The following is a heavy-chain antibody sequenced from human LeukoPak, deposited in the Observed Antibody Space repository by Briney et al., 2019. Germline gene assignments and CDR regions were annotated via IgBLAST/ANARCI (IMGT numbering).Heavy chain of an antibody. CDR3: ARIGGSSIFGVVIIPV. D-gene: IGHD3-3*01. CDR1: GYTFTGYY. V-gene: IGHV1-2*02. J-gene: IGHJ4*02. CDR2: INPNSGGT. Sequence: ASVKLSCKASGYTFTGYYMHWVRQAPGQGLEWMGWINPNSGGTNYAQKFQGRVTMTRDTSISTAYMELSRLRSDDTAVYYCARIGGSSIFGVVIIPVWGQGTLVTVSS.